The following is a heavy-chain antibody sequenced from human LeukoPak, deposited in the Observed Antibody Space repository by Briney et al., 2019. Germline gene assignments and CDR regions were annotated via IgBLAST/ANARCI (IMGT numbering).Heavy chain of an antibody. J-gene: IGHJ6*03. V-gene: IGHV3-21*01. CDR1: GFTFSSYS. Sequence: PGGSLRLSCAASGFTFSSYSMNWVRQAPGKGLEWVSSISSSSSYIYYVDSVKGRFTISRDNAKNSLYLQMNSLRAEDTAVYYCARIGQWLPHYYYYYYMDVWGKGTTVTISS. CDR2: ISSSSSYI. D-gene: IGHD6-19*01. CDR3: ARIGQWLPHYYYYYYMDV.